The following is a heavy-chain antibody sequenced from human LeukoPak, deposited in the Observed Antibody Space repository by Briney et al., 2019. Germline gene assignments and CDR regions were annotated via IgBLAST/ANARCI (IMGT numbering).Heavy chain of an antibody. Sequence: ASVTVSCKASGYTFTSYYMHWVRQAPGQGLEWMGIINPSGGSTSYAQKFQGRVTMTRATSTSTVYMELSSLRSEDTAVYYCARYSSGWSSFDYWGQGTLVTVSS. CDR3: ARYSSGWSSFDY. CDR1: GYTFTSYY. D-gene: IGHD6-19*01. V-gene: IGHV1-46*01. J-gene: IGHJ4*02. CDR2: INPSGGST.